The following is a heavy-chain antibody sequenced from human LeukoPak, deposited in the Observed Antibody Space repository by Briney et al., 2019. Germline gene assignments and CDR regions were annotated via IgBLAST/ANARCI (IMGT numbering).Heavy chain of an antibody. Sequence: SETLSLTCTVSGGSISGSSSYWGWIRQPPGKGLEWIGLLNYSGATYYNPSFKSRVTISVDTSKNQFSLKLSSVTAADTAVYYCARNGAVDWDAEYAFDIWGQGTWVTVSS. CDR2: LNYSGAT. D-gene: IGHD3/OR15-3a*01. CDR3: ARNGAVDWDAEYAFDI. J-gene: IGHJ3*02. V-gene: IGHV4-39*07. CDR1: GGSISGSSSY.